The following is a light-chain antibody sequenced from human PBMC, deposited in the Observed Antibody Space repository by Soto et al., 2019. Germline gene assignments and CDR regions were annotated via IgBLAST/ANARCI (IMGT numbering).Light chain of an antibody. CDR2: GAS. CDR3: HHYDDSPPFT. CDR1: QSISSRY. J-gene: IGKJ3*01. Sequence: EILLTQSTGTLSLSPGERATLSCKALQSISSRYLAWYQQTPGRAPRLLIYGASGRATGIPDRFSGSASGTDFTLTITRLEPEDFAVYYCHHYDDSPPFTFGPGTKVDIK. V-gene: IGKV3-20*01.